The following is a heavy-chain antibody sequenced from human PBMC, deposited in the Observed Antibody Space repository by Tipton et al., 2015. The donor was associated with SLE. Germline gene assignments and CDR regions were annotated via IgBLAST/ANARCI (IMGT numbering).Heavy chain of an antibody. D-gene: IGHD3-3*01. CDR2: IRSKANSYAT. CDR1: GFTFSGSA. J-gene: IGHJ4*02. Sequence: SLRLSCAASGFTFSGSAMHWVRQASGKGLEWVGRIRSKANSYATVYVASVKGRFTISRDDSKNTAYLQMNSLKTEDTAVYYCTRHQGDFGSGQGPLDWGQGTLVTVSS. V-gene: IGHV3-73*01. CDR3: TRHQGDFGSGQGPLD.